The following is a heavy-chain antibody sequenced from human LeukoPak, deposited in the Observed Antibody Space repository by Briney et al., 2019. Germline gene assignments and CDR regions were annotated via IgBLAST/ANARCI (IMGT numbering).Heavy chain of an antibody. Sequence: GGSLRLPCAASGFIFSNNWMSWVRQAPGKGLEWVANIKGDGSETYYVDSVKGRFTISRDNTRNSLYLQMSSLRADDTATYYCTRGDFSGSYCDWGQGTLFTVSS. V-gene: IGHV3-7*01. CDR1: GFIFSNNW. CDR3: TRGDFSGSYCD. CDR2: IKGDGSET. J-gene: IGHJ4*02. D-gene: IGHD1-26*01.